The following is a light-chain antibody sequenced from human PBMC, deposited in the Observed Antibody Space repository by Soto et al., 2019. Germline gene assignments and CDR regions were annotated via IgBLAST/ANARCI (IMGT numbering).Light chain of an antibody. V-gene: IGKV1-39*01. J-gene: IGKJ1*01. Sequence: IQMTQSPASLSASVGDRVTITCRASQSVGTYLSWYQQKQGKAPKLLINVASTLQSGVPSRFSGSGSGTDFTLAISSLQAEDVAVYYCQQYYTTPRTFGQGTKVAIK. CDR3: QQYYTTPRT. CDR2: VAS. CDR1: QSVGTY.